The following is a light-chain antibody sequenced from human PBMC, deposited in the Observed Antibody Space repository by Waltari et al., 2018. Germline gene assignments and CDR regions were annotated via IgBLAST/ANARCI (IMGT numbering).Light chain of an antibody. V-gene: IGLV2-14*01. CDR1: GSDVGGYDY. CDR2: DVY. J-gene: IGLJ2*01. Sequence: QSALTQPASVSGSPGQAIIISCTGTGSDVGGYDYVSWYQQYPGKAPRLIIYDVYNRPSGVSNRFSGSKSDTTVSLTISGLQAEDESVYYCSSYTSSGVVFGGGTKLTVL. CDR3: SSYTSSGVV.